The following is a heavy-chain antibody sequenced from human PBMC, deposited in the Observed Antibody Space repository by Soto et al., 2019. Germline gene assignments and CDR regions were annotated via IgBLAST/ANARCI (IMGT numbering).Heavy chain of an antibody. CDR2: IHPNSGGT. V-gene: IGHV1-2*02. CDR3: AKELQRGMDV. CDR1: GYTFSVYH. J-gene: IGHJ6*02. D-gene: IGHD4-4*01. Sequence: QVQLVQSGAEVKQPGASVKVSCKASGYTFSVYHMHWVRQAPGQGLEWMGWIHPNSGGTNYAQRSEGRVTMTRDTSINTAYMELSRLTSDDTAVYYCAKELQRGMDVWGQGTTVTVSS.